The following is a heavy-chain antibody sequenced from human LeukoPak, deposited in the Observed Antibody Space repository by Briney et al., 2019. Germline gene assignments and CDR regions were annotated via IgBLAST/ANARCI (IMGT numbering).Heavy chain of an antibody. CDR3: AREERFTMFQYYYYYMDV. J-gene: IGHJ6*03. CDR2: IYTSGST. Sequence: PSETLSLTCTVSGGSISSGSYYWSWIRQPAGKGLEWIGRIYTSGSTSYNPSLKSRVTISVDTSKNQFSLKLSSVTAADTAVYYCAREERFTMFQYYYYYMDVWGKGTTVTVSS. CDR1: GGSISSGSYY. V-gene: IGHV4-61*02. D-gene: IGHD3-10*02.